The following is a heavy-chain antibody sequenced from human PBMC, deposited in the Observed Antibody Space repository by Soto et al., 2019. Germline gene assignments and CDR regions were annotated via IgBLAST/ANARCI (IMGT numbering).Heavy chain of an antibody. V-gene: IGHV3-48*01. Sequence: GGSLRLSCAASGFTFSSYSMNWVRQAPGKGLEWVSYISSSSSTIYYADSVKGRFTISRDNAKNSLYLQMNSLRAEDTAVYYCARANYGGVEVYYYYYMDVWGKGTTVTVSS. J-gene: IGHJ6*03. D-gene: IGHD4-17*01. CDR1: GFTFSSYS. CDR3: ARANYGGVEVYYYYYMDV. CDR2: ISSSSSTI.